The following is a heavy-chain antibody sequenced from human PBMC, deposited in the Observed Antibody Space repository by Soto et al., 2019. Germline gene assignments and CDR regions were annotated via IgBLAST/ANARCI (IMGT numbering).Heavy chain of an antibody. CDR3: ATIISSSWSRSGWFDP. D-gene: IGHD6-13*01. Sequence: RASVKVSCKVSGYTLTELSMHGVVQAPVKWLEWMGGFDPEDGETIYAQKFQGRVTMTEDTSTDTAYMELSSLRSDETAVYYCATIISSSWSRSGWFDPWSQGTLVTVS. V-gene: IGHV1-24*01. CDR2: FDPEDGET. J-gene: IGHJ5*02. CDR1: GYTLTELS.